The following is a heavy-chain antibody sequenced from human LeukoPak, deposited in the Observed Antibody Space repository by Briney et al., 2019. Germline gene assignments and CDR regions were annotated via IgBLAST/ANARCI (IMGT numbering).Heavy chain of an antibody. CDR3: AKDEMMDYDFWSGYTHFDY. Sequence: GGSLRLSCAASGFTFSSYAMSWVRQAPGKGLEWVSAISGSGGSTYYADSVRGRFTISRDNSKNTLYLQMNSLRAEDTAVYYCAKDEMMDYDFWSGYTHFDYWGQGTLVTVSS. V-gene: IGHV3-23*01. CDR1: GFTFSSYA. D-gene: IGHD3-3*01. CDR2: ISGSGGST. J-gene: IGHJ4*02.